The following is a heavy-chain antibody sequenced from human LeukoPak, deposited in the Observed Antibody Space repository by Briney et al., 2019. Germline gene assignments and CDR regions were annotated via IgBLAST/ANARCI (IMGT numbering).Heavy chain of an antibody. V-gene: IGHV1-3*01. D-gene: IGHD1-26*01. CDR3: ARVVTRLREGDYYYDMDV. J-gene: IGHJ6*02. CDR2: INAGNGNT. Sequence: ASVKVSCTASGYTFTGYYMHWVRQAPGQGLEWMGWINAGNGNTEYSQKFQDRVTVTRDTSATTAYMELRSLRSEDTAVYYCARVVTRLREGDYYYDMDVWGQGTTVTVSS. CDR1: GYTFTGYY.